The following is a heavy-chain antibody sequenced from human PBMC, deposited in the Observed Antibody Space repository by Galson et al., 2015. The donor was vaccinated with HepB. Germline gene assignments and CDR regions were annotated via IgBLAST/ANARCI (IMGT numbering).Heavy chain of an antibody. J-gene: IGHJ4*02. CDR1: GYTFTGYY. CDR3: ARMSGSPLSYYDSSGYPDY. D-gene: IGHD3-22*01. Sequence: SVKVSCKASGYTFTGYYMHWVRQAPGQGLEWMGWINPNSGGTNYAQKFQGRVTMTRDTSISTAYMELSRLRSDNTAVYYCARMSGSPLSYYDSSGYPDYWGQGTLVTVSS. CDR2: INPNSGGT. V-gene: IGHV1-2*02.